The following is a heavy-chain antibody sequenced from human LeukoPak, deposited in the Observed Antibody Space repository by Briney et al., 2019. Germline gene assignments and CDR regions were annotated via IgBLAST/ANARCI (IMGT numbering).Heavy chain of an antibody. CDR3: ARAAGDYYGSGVPRPRLREYYYYGMGV. D-gene: IGHD3-10*01. V-gene: IGHV3-30-3*01. CDR2: ISYDGSNK. Sequence: GGSLRLSCAASGFTFSSCAMHWVRQAPGKGLEWVAVISYDGSNKYYADSVKGRFSISRDNSKNTLYLQMNSLRAEDTAVYYCARAAGDYYGSGVPRPRLREYYYYGMGVWGQGTTVTVSS. J-gene: IGHJ6*02. CDR1: GFTFSSCA.